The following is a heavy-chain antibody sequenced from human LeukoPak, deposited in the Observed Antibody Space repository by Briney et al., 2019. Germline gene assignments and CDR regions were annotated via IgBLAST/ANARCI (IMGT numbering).Heavy chain of an antibody. V-gene: IGHV3-21*01. D-gene: IGHD5-24*01. Sequence: GGSLRLSCAASGFTFSSYSMNWVRQAPGKGLEWVSSISSSSSYIYYADSVKGRFTISRDNAKNSLYLQMNSLRAEDTAVYYCARGDGYKVCLDFWGQGTLVTVSS. CDR2: ISSSSSYI. CDR3: ARGDGYKVCLDF. CDR1: GFTFSSYS. J-gene: IGHJ4*02.